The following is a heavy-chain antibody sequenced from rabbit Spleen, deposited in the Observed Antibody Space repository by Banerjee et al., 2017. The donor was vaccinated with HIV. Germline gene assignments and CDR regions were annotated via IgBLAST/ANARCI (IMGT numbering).Heavy chain of an antibody. D-gene: IGHD8-1*01. CDR3: ARRRSGASSNPTNL. CDR2: INTSTGRP. J-gene: IGHJ3*01. Sequence: QEQLVESGGGLVQPEGSLTLTCKASTFSFGDRDVMCWVRQAPGKGLEWIACINTSTGRPVYATWASGRFTISKTSSTVDLKMTSLTAADTATYFCARRRSGASSNPTNLWGQGTLVTFS. V-gene: IGHV1S45*01. CDR1: TFSFGDRDV.